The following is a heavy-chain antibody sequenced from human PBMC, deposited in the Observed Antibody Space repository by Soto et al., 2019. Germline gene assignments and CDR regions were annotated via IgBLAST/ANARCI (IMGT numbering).Heavy chain of an antibody. J-gene: IGHJ4*02. CDR2: IYHSGST. CDR1: GGCISSGGYS. D-gene: IGHD6-13*01. Sequence: PSDTMSLTCAVSGGCISSGGYSWSWIRQPPGKGLEWIGYIYHSGSTYYNPSLKSRVTISVDRSKNQFSLKLSSVTAADTAVYYCARALAAACIGYYFGYSGQGTLVMVSS. CDR3: ARALAAACIGYYFGY. V-gene: IGHV4-30-2*01.